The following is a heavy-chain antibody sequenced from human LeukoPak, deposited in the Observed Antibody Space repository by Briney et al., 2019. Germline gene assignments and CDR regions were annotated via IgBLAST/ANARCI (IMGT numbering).Heavy chain of an antibody. V-gene: IGHV1-69*01. CDR1: GGTFSSYA. CDR3: AGDRYGGYPD. Sequence: SMKVSCKASGGTFSSYAISWVRQAPGQGLEWMGGIIPIFGTANYAQKFQGRVTITADESTSTAYMELSSLRSEDTAVYYCAGDRYGGYPDWGQGTLVTVSS. J-gene: IGHJ4*02. CDR2: IIPIFGTA. D-gene: IGHD5-12*01.